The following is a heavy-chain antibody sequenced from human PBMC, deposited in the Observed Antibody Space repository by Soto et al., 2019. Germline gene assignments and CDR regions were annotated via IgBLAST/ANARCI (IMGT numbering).Heavy chain of an antibody. Sequence: GGSLRLSCAASGFTFSSYAMSWVRQAPGKGLEWVSAISGSGGSTYYADPVKGRFTISRDNSKNTLYLQMNSLRAEDTAVYYCAKEMKQWLDQYYYYGMDVWGQGTTVTVSS. J-gene: IGHJ6*02. CDR2: ISGSGGST. CDR3: AKEMKQWLDQYYYYGMDV. V-gene: IGHV3-23*01. D-gene: IGHD6-19*01. CDR1: GFTFSSYA.